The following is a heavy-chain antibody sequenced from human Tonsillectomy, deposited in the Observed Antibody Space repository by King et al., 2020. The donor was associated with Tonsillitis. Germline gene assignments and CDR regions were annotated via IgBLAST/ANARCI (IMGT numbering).Heavy chain of an antibody. CDR1: GGSISSSSYY. J-gene: IGHJ4*02. CDR2: IYYSGRT. Sequence: QLQESGPGLVKPSETLSLTCTVSGGSISSSSYYWDWIRQPPGKGLEWIGSIYYSGRTHYNPSLKSRVTISVDTSKNQFSLKLSPVTAGDTAVYYCARQDETYYYDSSGYYRGGKFDYWGQGTLVTVSS. D-gene: IGHD3-22*01. CDR3: ARQDETYYYDSSGYYRGGKFDY. V-gene: IGHV4-39*07.